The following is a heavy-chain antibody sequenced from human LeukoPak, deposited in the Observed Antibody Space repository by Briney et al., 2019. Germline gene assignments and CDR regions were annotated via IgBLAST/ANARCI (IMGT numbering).Heavy chain of an antibody. D-gene: IGHD1-1*01. Sequence: ASVKVSCKASGYTFTSYGISWVRQAPGQGLEWMGWISAYNGNTNYAQKLQGRVTMTTDTSTSTAYMELRSLRSDDTAVYYCARTPERKKYSWFDPWGQGTLVTVSS. CDR1: GYTFTSYG. CDR3: ARTPERKKYSWFDP. J-gene: IGHJ5*02. V-gene: IGHV1-18*01. CDR2: ISAYNGNT.